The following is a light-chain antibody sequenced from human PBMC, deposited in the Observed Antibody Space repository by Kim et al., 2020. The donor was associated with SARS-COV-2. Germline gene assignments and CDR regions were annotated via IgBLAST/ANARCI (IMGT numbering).Light chain of an antibody. J-gene: IGLJ2*01. CDR3: NSRDSSGNHLGV. Sequence: LGQTVRITCKGYSLRSFYESWYQQKPGQAPVLVIYGKNNRPSGIPDRFSGSSSGNTASLTITGAQAEDEADYYCNSRDSSGNHLGVFGGGTQLTVL. CDR1: SLRSFY. V-gene: IGLV3-19*01. CDR2: GKN.